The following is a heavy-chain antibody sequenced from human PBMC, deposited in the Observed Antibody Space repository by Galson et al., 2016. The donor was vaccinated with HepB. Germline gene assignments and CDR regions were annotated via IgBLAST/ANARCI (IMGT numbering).Heavy chain of an antibody. CDR3: ARSKPPGYSAYDYSKFHYYGMDV. J-gene: IGHJ6*02. CDR2: VYPKSGAT. D-gene: IGHD5-12*01. V-gene: IGHV1-2*04. CDR1: GYSFIDYF. Sequence: SVKVSCKASGYSFIDYFIHWVRQAPGQGLEWMGWVYPKSGATNYAQKFQVWVTMTRDTSIRTAYMELSRLRSDDTAIYYCARSKPPGYSAYDYSKFHYYGMDVWGQGTTVTVSS.